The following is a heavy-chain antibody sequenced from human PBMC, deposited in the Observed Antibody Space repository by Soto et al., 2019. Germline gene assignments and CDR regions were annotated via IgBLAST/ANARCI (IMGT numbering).Heavy chain of an antibody. CDR2: IYYSGST. V-gene: IGHV4-31*03. J-gene: IGHJ4*02. CDR3: ARVRDYYDSSGSSSYFDY. Sequence: SETLSLTCTVSGGSISSGGYYWSWIRQHPGKGLEWIGYIYYSGSTYYNPSLKSRVTISVDTSKNQFSLKLSSVTAADTAVYYCARVRDYYDSSGSSSYFDYWGQGTLVTVSS. D-gene: IGHD3-22*01. CDR1: GGSISSGGYY.